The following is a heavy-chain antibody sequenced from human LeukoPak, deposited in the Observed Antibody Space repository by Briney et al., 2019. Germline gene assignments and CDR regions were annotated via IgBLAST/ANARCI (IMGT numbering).Heavy chain of an antibody. CDR1: GGSISSSSYY. J-gene: IGHJ5*02. V-gene: IGHV4-39*01. Sequence: SETLCLTCTVSGGSISSSSYYWGWIRQPPGKGLEWIGSIYYSGSTYYNPSLKSRVTISVDTSKNQFSLKLSSVTAADTAVYYCARHRGWFDPWGQGTLVTVSS. CDR2: IYYSGST. CDR3: ARHRGWFDP.